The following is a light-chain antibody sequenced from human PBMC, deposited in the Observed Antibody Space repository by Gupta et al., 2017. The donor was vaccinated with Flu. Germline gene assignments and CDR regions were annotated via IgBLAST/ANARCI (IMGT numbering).Light chain of an antibody. Sequence: EIVMTQSPLSLPVTPGAPASISCRYSQSLLISNGNIYLDWYLQKPGQSPQLLMYLASNRASGVPDRFSGSGSGTDFTLKISRVEAEDVGIYFCMQALETPYTFGQGTNLEIK. V-gene: IGKV2-28*01. CDR3: MQALETPYT. J-gene: IGKJ2*01. CDR1: QSLLISNGNIY. CDR2: LAS.